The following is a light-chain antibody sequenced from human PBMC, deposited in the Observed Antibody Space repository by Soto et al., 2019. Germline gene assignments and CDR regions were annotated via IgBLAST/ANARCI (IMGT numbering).Light chain of an antibody. V-gene: IGLV2-14*01. CDR3: NAYTSSSTYV. J-gene: IGLJ1*01. CDR2: EVS. Sequence: QSVLTQPASVSGSLGQSITISCTGTNSDVGGYKYVSWYQQHPGKAPKLMIYEVSNRPSGASNRFSGFKSGNTASLTISGLQAEDEADYYCNAYTSSSTYVFGTGTQLTVL. CDR1: NSDVGGYKY.